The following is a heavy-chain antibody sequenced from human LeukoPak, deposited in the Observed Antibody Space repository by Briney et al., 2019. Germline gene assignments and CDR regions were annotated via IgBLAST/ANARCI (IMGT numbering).Heavy chain of an antibody. D-gene: IGHD3-3*01. CDR1: GFIFSTYA. CDR2: ISGGGGST. Sequence: PGGSLRLSCAASGFIFSTYAMSWVRQGPGKGLEWVSAISGGGGSTYYADSVKGRFTISRDNSKNTLYLQTNNLRAEDTAVYYCAKDPFTIFGVVDGFDIWGQGTMVTVSS. CDR3: AKDPFTIFGVVDGFDI. V-gene: IGHV3-23*01. J-gene: IGHJ3*02.